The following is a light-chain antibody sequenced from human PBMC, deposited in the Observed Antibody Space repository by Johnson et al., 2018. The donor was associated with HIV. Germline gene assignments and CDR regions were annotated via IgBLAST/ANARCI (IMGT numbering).Light chain of an antibody. V-gene: IGLV1-51*01. CDR1: SSNIGNNY. CDR2: DNN. J-gene: IGLJ1*01. CDR3: GTWDSSLSAEV. Sequence: QSVLTQPPSVSAAPGQKVTISCSGSSSNIGNNYVSWYQQLPGTAPKVLIYDNNKRPSGIPDRFSGSKSGTSATLGITGLQTGDEVDYYCGTWDSSLSAEVFGTVTKVSVL.